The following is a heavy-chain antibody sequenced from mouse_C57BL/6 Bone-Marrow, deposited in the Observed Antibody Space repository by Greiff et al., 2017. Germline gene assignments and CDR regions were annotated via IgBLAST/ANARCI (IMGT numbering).Heavy chain of an antibody. CDR3: TTNYGSSYYY. CDR2: IDPEDGDT. CDR1: GFNITDYY. D-gene: IGHD1-1*01. V-gene: IGHV14-1*01. Sequence: EVKLMESGAELVRPGASVKLSCTASGFNITDYYMNWVKQRTEQGLEWIGRIDPEDGDTEYAPKVQGKATMTADTSSNTAYLQRSSLTSEDTAVYYCTTNYGSSYYYWGQGTTLTVSS. J-gene: IGHJ2*01.